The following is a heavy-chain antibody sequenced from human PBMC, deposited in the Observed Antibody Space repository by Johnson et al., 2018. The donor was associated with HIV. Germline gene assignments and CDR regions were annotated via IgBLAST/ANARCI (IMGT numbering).Heavy chain of an antibody. D-gene: IGHD5-12*01. CDR3: AKGEAQEGWIQLGSYAFDF. CDR2: IGSAGDT. V-gene: IGHV3-13*01. Sequence: VQLVESGGGLVQPGGSLRLSCAASGFTFSSYDMHWVRQATGKGLEWVSAIGSAGDTYYPGSVKGRFTISRENAKNSLYLQMNSLRAGDTAVYYCAKGEAQEGWIQLGSYAFDFWGRGTLVTVSS. J-gene: IGHJ3*01. CDR1: GFTFSSYD.